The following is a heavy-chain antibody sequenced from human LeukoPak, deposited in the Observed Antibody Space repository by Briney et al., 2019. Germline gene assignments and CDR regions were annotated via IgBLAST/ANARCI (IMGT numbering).Heavy chain of an antibody. CDR3: ARDTSPWY. CDR2: IRHDGTNK. V-gene: IGHV3-30*02. Sequence: GGSLRLSCAASGFTFNSYDMHWVRQAPGKGLEWVAFIRHDGTNKFYADSVKGRFTISRDNSKNTLYLQMNSLRAEDTAVYYCARDTSPWYWGQGTLVTVSS. J-gene: IGHJ4*02. CDR1: GFTFNSYD.